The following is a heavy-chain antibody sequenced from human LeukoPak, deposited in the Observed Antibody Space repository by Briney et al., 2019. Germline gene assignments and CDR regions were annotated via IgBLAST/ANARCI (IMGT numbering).Heavy chain of an antibody. J-gene: IGHJ6*02. Sequence: GGSLRLSCAASGFTFDDYTMHWVRQAPGKGLEWVSLISWDGGSTYYADSVKGRFTISRDNSKNYLYLQMNSLRTEDTALYYCAKPYGSGSYYNDYYYYGMDVWGQGTTVTVSS. CDR1: GFTFDDYT. CDR2: ISWDGGST. V-gene: IGHV3-43*01. D-gene: IGHD3-10*01. CDR3: AKPYGSGSYYNDYYYYGMDV.